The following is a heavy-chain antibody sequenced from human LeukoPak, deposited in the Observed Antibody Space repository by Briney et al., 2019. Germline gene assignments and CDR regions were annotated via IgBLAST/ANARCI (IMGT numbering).Heavy chain of an antibody. CDR2: ISGSGGST. J-gene: IGHJ4*02. D-gene: IGHD6-13*01. CDR1: GFTFSTYA. V-gene: IGHV3-23*01. Sequence: GGSLRLSCAASGFTFSTYAMSWVRQAPGKGLEWVSGISGSGGSTYYADSVKGRFTISRDNSKNTLYLQMNSLTAEDTAFYYCATDSGYSCPYWGQGTLVSVSS. CDR3: ATDSGYSCPY.